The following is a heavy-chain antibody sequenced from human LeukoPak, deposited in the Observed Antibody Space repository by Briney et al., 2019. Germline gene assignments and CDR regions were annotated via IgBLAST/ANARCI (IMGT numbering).Heavy chain of an antibody. Sequence: SETLSLTCTVSGGSISSGGYYWSWIRQHPGKGLEWIGYIYYSGSTYYNPSLKSRVTISVDTSKNQFSLKLSSVTAADTAVYYCARTYGSGSYYKVNWFDPWGQGTLVTVSS. J-gene: IGHJ5*02. CDR3: ARTYGSGSYYKVNWFDP. CDR2: IYYSGST. D-gene: IGHD3-10*01. V-gene: IGHV4-31*03. CDR1: GGSISSGGYY.